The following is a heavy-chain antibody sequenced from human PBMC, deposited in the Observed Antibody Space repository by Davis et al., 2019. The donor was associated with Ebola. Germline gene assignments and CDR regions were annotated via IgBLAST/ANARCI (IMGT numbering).Heavy chain of an antibody. CDR1: GFTFSSYW. CDR2: IKQDGSEK. J-gene: IGHJ6*02. CDR3: ARGLFWSGLDV. V-gene: IGHV3-7*01. D-gene: IGHD1-1*01. Sequence: GESLKISCAASGFTFSSYWMSWVRQAPGKGLEWVANIKQDGSEKYYVDSVKGRFTISRDNAKNSLYLQMNSLRAEDTAVYYCARGLFWSGLDVWGQGTTVTVSS.